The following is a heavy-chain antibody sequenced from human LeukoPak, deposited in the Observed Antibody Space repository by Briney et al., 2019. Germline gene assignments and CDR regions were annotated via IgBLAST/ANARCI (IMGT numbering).Heavy chain of an antibody. Sequence: VASVKVSCKASGYTFTGYHMHWVRQAPGQGLEWMGRINPNSGDTNYAQKFQGRVAMTRDTSISTAFMELTRLRSDDTAVYYCATPTIFGVVVDDYWGQGTLVTVSS. V-gene: IGHV1-2*06. CDR3: ATPTIFGVVVDDY. CDR2: INPNSGDT. J-gene: IGHJ4*02. D-gene: IGHD3-3*01. CDR1: GYTFTGYH.